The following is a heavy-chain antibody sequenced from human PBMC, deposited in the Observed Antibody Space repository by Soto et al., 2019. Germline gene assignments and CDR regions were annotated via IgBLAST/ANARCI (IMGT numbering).Heavy chain of an antibody. D-gene: IGHD3-10*01. J-gene: IGHJ4*02. Sequence: SETLSLTCTVSGGSISSSSYYWGWIRQPPGKGLEWIGSIYYSGSTYYNPSLKSRVTISVDTSKNQFSLKLSSVTAADTAVYYCARGGEYYGSGTNFDYWGQGTLVTVSS. CDR3: ARGGEYYGSGTNFDY. CDR2: IYYSGST. V-gene: IGHV4-39*01. CDR1: GGSISSSSYY.